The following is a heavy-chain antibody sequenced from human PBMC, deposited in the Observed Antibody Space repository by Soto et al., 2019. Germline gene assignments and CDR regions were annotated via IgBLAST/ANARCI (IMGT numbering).Heavy chain of an antibody. CDR2: IYPGDADT. V-gene: IGHV5-51*01. Sequence: PXESLKISCKISGCNFSTHWIDWVRQTPGKGLEWMGVIYPGDADTRYSPSFQGQVAISADKSINTAYLQWSSLKASDTAMYFCARTNPDYSSGWYLDYWGQGTLVTVSS. CDR1: GCNFSTHW. J-gene: IGHJ4*02. CDR3: ARTNPDYSSGWYLDY. D-gene: IGHD6-19*01.